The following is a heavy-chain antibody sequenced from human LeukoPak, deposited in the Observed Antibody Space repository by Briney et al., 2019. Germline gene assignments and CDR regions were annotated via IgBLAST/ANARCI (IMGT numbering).Heavy chain of an antibody. CDR1: GGSFSNSNYY. D-gene: IGHD3-10*01. Sequence: SETLSLTCTVSGGSFSNSNYYWSWIRQPPGKDLEWIASINYGGTTYYNPSLKSRVTISVDTSKSQFSLRLSSVTAADTAVYLCARYVVYGSGKYYFDYWGQGSLVTVSS. CDR2: INYGGTT. V-gene: IGHV4-39*01. J-gene: IGHJ4*02. CDR3: ARYVVYGSGKYYFDY.